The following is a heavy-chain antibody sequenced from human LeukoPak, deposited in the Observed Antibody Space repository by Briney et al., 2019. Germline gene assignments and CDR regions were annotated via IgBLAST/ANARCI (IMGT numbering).Heavy chain of an antibody. CDR1: GYTFTGYY. CDR2: INPNSGGT. D-gene: IGHD5-12*01. CDR3: AREYSGYEWACDY. J-gene: IGHJ4*02. Sequence: ASVKVSCKASGYTFTGYYMHWVRQAPGQGLEWMGWINPNSGGTNYAQKFQGRVTMTRDTSISTAYMELSRLRSEDTAVYYCAREYSGYEWACDYWGQGTLVTVSS. V-gene: IGHV1-2*02.